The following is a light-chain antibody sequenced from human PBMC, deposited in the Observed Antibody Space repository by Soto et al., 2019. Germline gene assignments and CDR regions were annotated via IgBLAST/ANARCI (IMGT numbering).Light chain of an antibody. J-gene: IGLJ1*01. Sequence: QSALTQPASVSGSPGQSITTSCTGTSSDIGRYNYVSWYQQYPGKAPKFMNYDVSNRPSGVSNHFSGSKSGNTASLTISGLQAEDEADYYCSSYISSSTYVFGTGTKVTVL. CDR3: SSYISSSTYV. CDR2: DVS. CDR1: SSDIGRYNY. V-gene: IGLV2-14*01.